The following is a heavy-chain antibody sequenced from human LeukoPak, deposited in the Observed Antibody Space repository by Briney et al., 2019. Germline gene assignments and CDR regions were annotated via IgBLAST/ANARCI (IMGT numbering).Heavy chain of an antibody. V-gene: IGHV3-20*04. J-gene: IGHJ4*02. Sequence: GGSLRLSCAASGFTFDDYGMSWVRQAPGKGLEWVSGINWNGGSTGYADSVKGRFTISRDNVKNSLYLQMNSLRAEDTAVYYCARGRDSSSSYPGYWGQGTLVTVSS. CDR1: GFTFDDYG. D-gene: IGHD6-6*01. CDR3: ARGRDSSSSYPGY. CDR2: INWNGGST.